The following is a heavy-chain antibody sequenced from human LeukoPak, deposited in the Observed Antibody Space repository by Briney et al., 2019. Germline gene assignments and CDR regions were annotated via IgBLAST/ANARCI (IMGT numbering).Heavy chain of an antibody. J-gene: IGHJ4*02. V-gene: IGHV4-59*01. CDR1: GGSISSYY. CDR3: ARSRAVAGRYYFDY. CDR2: IYYSGST. Sequence: SETLSLTCTVSGGSISSYYWSWIRQPPGKGLEWIGYIYYSGSTNYNPSLKSRVTISVDTSKNQFSLRLSSVTAADTAVYYCARSRAVAGRYYFDYWGQGTLVTVSS. D-gene: IGHD6-13*01.